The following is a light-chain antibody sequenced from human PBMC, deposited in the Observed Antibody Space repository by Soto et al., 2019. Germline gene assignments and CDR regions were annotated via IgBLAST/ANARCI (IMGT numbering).Light chain of an antibody. V-gene: IGKV3-15*01. CDR2: GAS. J-gene: IGKJ1*01. CDR3: QQYDKWPTWT. Sequence: IVLSESPATLSVSPGARATLSCRASQSVSRDLAWYQQKPGQAHRLLIFGASTRAPSIPARFSGSGSGTDFTLTISSLQSEDFAVYYCQQYDKWPTWTLGQGTKV. CDR1: QSVSRD.